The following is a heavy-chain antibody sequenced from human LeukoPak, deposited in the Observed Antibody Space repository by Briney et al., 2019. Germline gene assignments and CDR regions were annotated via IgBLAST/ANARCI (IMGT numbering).Heavy chain of an antibody. J-gene: IGHJ3*02. D-gene: IGHD3-3*01. CDR2: ISGSGGNT. Sequence: GGSLRLSCAASGFTLSSYAMNWVRQAPGKGLEWVSAISGSGGNTYYADSVKGRFTISRDNSENMLYVQMNSLRAEDTAVYYCAKLNTPIFGVVLGAFDIWGQGTMVTVSS. V-gene: IGHV3-23*01. CDR1: GFTLSSYA. CDR3: AKLNTPIFGVVLGAFDI.